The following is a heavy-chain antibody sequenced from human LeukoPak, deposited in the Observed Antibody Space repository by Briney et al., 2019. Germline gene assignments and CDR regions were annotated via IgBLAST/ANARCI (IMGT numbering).Heavy chain of an antibody. CDR2: ISGSGGST. Sequence: PGGSLRLSCAASGFTFDDYGMSWVRQAPGKGLEWVSAISGSGGSTYYADSVKGRFTISRDNSKNTLYLQMNSLRAEDTAVYYCAKALSVATITADYWGQGTLVTVSS. CDR3: AKALSVATITADY. V-gene: IGHV3-23*01. CDR1: GFTFDDYG. D-gene: IGHD5-12*01. J-gene: IGHJ4*02.